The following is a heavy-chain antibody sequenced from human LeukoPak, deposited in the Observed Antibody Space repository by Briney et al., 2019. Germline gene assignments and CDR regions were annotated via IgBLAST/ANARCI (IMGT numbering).Heavy chain of an antibody. CDR1: GGTFSSYA. V-gene: IGHV1-69*13. D-gene: IGHD6-13*01. Sequence: ASVKVSCKASGGTFSSYAISWVRQAPGQGLEWMGGIIPIFGTANYAQKFQGRVTITADESTSTAYMELSSLRSEDTAVYYCARSSSSFYYFDYWGQGTLVTVSS. CDR3: ARSSSSFYYFDY. CDR2: IIPIFGTA. J-gene: IGHJ4*02.